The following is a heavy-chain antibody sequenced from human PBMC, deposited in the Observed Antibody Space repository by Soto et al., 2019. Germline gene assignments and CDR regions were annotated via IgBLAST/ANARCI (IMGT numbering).Heavy chain of an antibody. V-gene: IGHV2-5*02. CDR3: AHRIAPIDGADP. J-gene: IGHJ5*02. Sequence: QITLKESGPTLVKPTQTLTLTCTFSGFSLSTSGVGVGWIRQPPGKALEWLALIYWDHNKRYSPSLKTRLTITKDPSKNPVVPTMTNMAPVDTATYCWAHRIAPIDGADPGGQGTLVTVSS. CDR1: GFSLSTSGVG. D-gene: IGHD6-13*01. CDR2: IYWDHNK.